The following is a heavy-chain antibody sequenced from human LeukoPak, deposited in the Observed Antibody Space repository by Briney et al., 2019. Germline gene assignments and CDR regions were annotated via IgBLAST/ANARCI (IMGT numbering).Heavy chain of an antibody. CDR2: LSGSGITT. D-gene: IGHD2-2*01. J-gene: IGHJ4*02. CDR1: GFTFSNSA. Sequence: GGSLRLSYAASGFTFSNSAMSWVRQAPGKGLEWVSTLSGSGITTYYADSVKGRFTISRDNSRKTLFLQMDSLRAEDTAVYYRAREGGYCSNTSCYAGGLEKWGQGTLVTVSS. V-gene: IGHV3-23*01. CDR3: AREGGYCSNTSCYAGGLEK.